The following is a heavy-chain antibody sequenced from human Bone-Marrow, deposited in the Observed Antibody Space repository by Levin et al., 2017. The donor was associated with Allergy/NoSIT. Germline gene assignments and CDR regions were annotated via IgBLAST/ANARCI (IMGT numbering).Heavy chain of an antibody. Sequence: GESLKISCAASGFTFSGSAIHWVRQASGKGLEWVGRIRSKANNYATAYAASVKGRFSISREDSENTAYLQMNSLKSEDTAVYYCTRTGTDGSGSYYHFFDYWGQGSLVTVSS. J-gene: IGHJ4*02. V-gene: IGHV3-73*01. CDR2: IRSKANNYAT. CDR3: TRTGTDGSGSYYHFFDY. D-gene: IGHD3-10*01. CDR1: GFTFSGSA.